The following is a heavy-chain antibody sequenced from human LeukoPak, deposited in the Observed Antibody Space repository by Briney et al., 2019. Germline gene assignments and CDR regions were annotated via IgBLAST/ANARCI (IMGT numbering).Heavy chain of an antibody. J-gene: IGHJ6*02. CDR3: XXXXXXXXXXVVVQDYYYYGMDV. Sequence: TGGSLRLSCAASGFTFSSYAMSWVRQAPGKGLEWVSAISGSGGSTYYADSVKGRFTISRDNSKNTLYLQMNSLRAEDTAVYYXXXXXXXXXXXVVVQDYYYYGMDVWGQGTTVTVSS. D-gene: IGHD3-22*01. CDR2: ISGSGGST. V-gene: IGHV3-23*01. CDR1: GFTFSSYA.